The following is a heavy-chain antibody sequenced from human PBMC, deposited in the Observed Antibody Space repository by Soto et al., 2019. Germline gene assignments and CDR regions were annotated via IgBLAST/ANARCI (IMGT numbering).Heavy chain of an antibody. D-gene: IGHD3-10*01. V-gene: IGHV3-23*01. CDR2: FRTGGDDATT. J-gene: IGHJ4*02. CDR1: GFTFSSYS. CDR3: AKKGNSGPGSQYFDS. Sequence: EVQLLESGGGLVQPGGSLRLSCAASGFTFSSYSMSWVRQAPGKGLEWVSGFRTGGDDATTYYADSVKGRFTISRDNSKNMLFLQMNSLRAEDTAIYYCAKKGNSGPGSQYFDSWGQGTLVTVSS.